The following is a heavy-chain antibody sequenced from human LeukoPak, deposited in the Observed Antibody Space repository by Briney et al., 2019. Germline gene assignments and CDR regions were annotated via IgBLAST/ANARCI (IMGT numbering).Heavy chain of an antibody. J-gene: IGHJ2*01. Sequence: RASVKVSCKASGYTFTSYGISWVRQAPGQGREWMGWISAYNGNTNSAQKLQRRVTMTTDTSTSTAYMELRSLRSDDTAVYYCARDPRHVVVVAATRYWYFDLWGRGTLVTVSS. V-gene: IGHV1-18*01. CDR3: ARDPRHVVVVAATRYWYFDL. CDR2: ISAYNGNT. CDR1: GYTFTSYG. D-gene: IGHD2-15*01.